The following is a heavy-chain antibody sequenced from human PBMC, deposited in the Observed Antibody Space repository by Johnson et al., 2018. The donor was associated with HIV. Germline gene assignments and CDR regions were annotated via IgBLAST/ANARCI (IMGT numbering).Heavy chain of an antibody. CDR1: GFTFSSYG. D-gene: IGHD3-10*01. Sequence: VQLVESGGGVVQPGWSLRLSCAASGFTFSSYGMHWVRQAPGKGLAWVAFIRYDGSNKYYADSVKGRFTISSDNSKNTLYLQMNSLRAEDTAVYYCARVLYYYGSGSYYVRAFDIWGQGTMVTVSS. CDR3: ARVLYYYGSGSYYVRAFDI. J-gene: IGHJ3*02. V-gene: IGHV3-30*02. CDR2: IRYDGSNK.